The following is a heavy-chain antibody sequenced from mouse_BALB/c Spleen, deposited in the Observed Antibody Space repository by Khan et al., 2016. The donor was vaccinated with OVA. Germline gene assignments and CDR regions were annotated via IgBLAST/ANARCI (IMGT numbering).Heavy chain of an antibody. V-gene: IGHV2-6-1*01. CDR2: IWSDGST. Sequence: QVQLKESGPGLVAPSQSLSITCTISGFSLTNYGIHWVRQPPGKGLEWLVVIWSDGSTTYNSALKSRLTITKDNSKSQVFLKMNSLQTDDTAIYFCARQPYEHYNVMDYWGQGTSVTVSS. J-gene: IGHJ4*01. CDR1: GFSLTNYG. D-gene: IGHD1-1*01. CDR3: ARQPYEHYNVMDY.